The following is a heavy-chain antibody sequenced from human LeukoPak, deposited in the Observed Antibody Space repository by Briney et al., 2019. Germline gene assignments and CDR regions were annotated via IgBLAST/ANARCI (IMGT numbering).Heavy chain of an antibody. V-gene: IGHV4-59*01. CDR1: GGSISSYY. CDR3: ARYGELQGLYFDY. J-gene: IGHJ4*02. Sequence: SETLSLTCTVSGGSISSYYWSWIRQPPGKGLEWIGHIYYSGSTNYNPSLKSRVTISVDTSKNQFSLKLSSVTAADTAVYYCARYGELQGLYFDYWGRGTLVTVSS. D-gene: IGHD1-26*01. CDR2: IYYSGST.